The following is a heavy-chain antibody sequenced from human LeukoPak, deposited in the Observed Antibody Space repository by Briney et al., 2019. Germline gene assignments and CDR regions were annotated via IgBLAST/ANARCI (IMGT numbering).Heavy chain of an antibody. CDR2: IRYDGSNK. J-gene: IGHJ3*02. D-gene: IGHD5-12*01. V-gene: IGHV3-30*02. Sequence: PGGSLRLSCAASGFFFNTYWMHWVRQAPGKGLEWVAFIRYDGSNKYYADSVKGRFTISRDNSKNTLYLQMNSLRAEDTAVYYCAKGLYSGYQPPRVIGASALDIWGQGTMVTVSS. CDR1: GFFFNTYW. CDR3: AKGLYSGYQPPRVIGASALDI.